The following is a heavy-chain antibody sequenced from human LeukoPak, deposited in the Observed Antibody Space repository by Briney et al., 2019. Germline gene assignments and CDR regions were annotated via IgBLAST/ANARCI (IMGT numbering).Heavy chain of an antibody. D-gene: IGHD3-22*01. J-gene: IGHJ4*02. CDR3: GTKSSGYNIFFDY. V-gene: IGHV3-23*01. Sequence: GGSLRLSCAASGFTFSSYAMSWVRQAPGKGLEWVSAISGSGGSTYYADSVKGRFTISRDNSKNTLYLQMNSLRAEDTAVYYCGTKSSGYNIFFDYWGQGTLVTVSS. CDR2: ISGSGGST. CDR1: GFTFSSYA.